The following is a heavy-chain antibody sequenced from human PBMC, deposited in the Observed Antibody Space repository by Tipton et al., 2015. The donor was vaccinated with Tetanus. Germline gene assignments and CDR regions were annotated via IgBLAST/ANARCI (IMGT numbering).Heavy chain of an antibody. CDR3: ARVGGGYDYQSYYYGMDV. V-gene: IGHV4-4*07. CDR1: GGSISSYY. J-gene: IGHJ6*02. D-gene: IGHD5-12*01. Sequence: TLSLTCTVSGGSISSYYWSWIRQPAGKGLEWIGRIYTSGSTNYNPSLKSRVTMSVDTSKNQFSLKLSSVTAADTAVYYCARVGGGYDYQSYYYGMDVWGQGTTVTVSS. CDR2: IYTSGST.